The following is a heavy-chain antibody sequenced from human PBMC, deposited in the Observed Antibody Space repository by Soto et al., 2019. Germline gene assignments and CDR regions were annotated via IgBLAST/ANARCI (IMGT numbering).Heavy chain of an antibody. CDR1: GGSTSSYY. Sequence: SETLSLTCSVSGGSTSSYYWSWIRQPPGKGLEWIGYIYYSGSTNYNPSLKSRVTISVDTSKNQFSLKLSSVTAADTAVYYCARGSWLLSPNFDYWGQGTLVTVSS. CDR2: IYYSGST. V-gene: IGHV4-59*08. J-gene: IGHJ4*02. D-gene: IGHD3-9*01. CDR3: ARGSWLLSPNFDY.